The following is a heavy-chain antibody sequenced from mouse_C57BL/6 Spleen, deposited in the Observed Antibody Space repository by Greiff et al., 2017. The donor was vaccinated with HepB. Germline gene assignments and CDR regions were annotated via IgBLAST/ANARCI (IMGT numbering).Heavy chain of an antibody. CDR1: GFTFSDYY. V-gene: IGHV5-16*01. Sequence: EVKLVESEGGLVQPGRSMKLSCTASGFTFSDYYMAWVRQVPEKGLEWVANINYDGSSTYYLDSLKSRFIISRDNAKNILYLQMSSLKSEDTATYYCAREEPTGAMDYWGQGTSVTVSS. D-gene: IGHD1-1*01. CDR3: AREEPTGAMDY. J-gene: IGHJ4*01. CDR2: INYDGSST.